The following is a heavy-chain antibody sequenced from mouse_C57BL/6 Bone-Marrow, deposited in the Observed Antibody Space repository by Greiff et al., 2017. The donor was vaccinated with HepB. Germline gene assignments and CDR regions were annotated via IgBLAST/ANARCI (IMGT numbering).Heavy chain of an antibody. J-gene: IGHJ4*01. V-gene: IGHV2-5*01. CDR3: AKKGLLRPYYYAMDY. CDR2: IWRGGST. Sequence: QVQLQQSGPGLVQPSQSLSITCTVSGFSLTSYGVHWVRQSPGKGLEWLGVIWRGGSTDYNAAFMSRLSITKDNSKSQVFFKMNSLQADDTAIYYCAKKGLLRPYYYAMDYWGQGTSVTVSS. CDR1: GFSLTSYG. D-gene: IGHD1-2*01.